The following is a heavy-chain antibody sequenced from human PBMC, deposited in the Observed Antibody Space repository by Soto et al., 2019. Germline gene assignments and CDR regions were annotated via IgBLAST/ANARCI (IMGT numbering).Heavy chain of an antibody. CDR2: ISGSSDYI. J-gene: IGHJ6*02. V-gene: IGHV3-21*01. Sequence: GGSLRLSCAASGFTFSTYSMNWVRQAPGKGLEWVSSISGSSDYIYYADSVKGRFTISRDNAKNSLYLQMNTLRAEDTAMYYCAGEPFYYYGLDVWGQGTTVTVSS. CDR1: GFTFSTYS. CDR3: AGEPFYYYGLDV.